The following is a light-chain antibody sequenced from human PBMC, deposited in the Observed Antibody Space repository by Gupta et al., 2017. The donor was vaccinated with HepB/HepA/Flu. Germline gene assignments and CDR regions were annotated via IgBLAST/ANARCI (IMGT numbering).Light chain of an antibody. CDR1: SSDVGTYNL. V-gene: IGLV2-23*02. Sequence: QSALPQPASVSGSPGQSITISCAGTSSDVGTYNLVSWYQQHPGKAPKLMIYEVSKRPSGVSNRFSGSESGNTASLTISGLQAEDDADYYCCSYAGSGTYVFGTGTKVTVL. CDR3: CSYAGSGTYV. J-gene: IGLJ1*01. CDR2: EVS.